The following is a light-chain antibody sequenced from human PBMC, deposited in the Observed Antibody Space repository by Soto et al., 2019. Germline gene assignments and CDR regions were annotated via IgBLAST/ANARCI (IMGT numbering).Light chain of an antibody. V-gene: IGLV2-14*03. CDR1: GSDVGGYNY. Sequence: QAVVTQPASVSGSPGQSITISCTGTGSDVGGYNYVSWYQHHPGKAPKLMIYDVSNRPSGVSNRFSGSTSGNTASLTISGLQAEDEADYYCSSYTSSSTVFGTGTKLTVL. CDR2: DVS. CDR3: SSYTSSSTV. J-gene: IGLJ1*01.